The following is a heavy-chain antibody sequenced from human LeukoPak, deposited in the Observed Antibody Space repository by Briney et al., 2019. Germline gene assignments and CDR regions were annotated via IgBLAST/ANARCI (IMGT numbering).Heavy chain of an antibody. V-gene: IGHV3-74*01. CDR2: INSDGRTT. J-gene: IGHJ3*02. Sequence: GGSLRLSCAVSGFTFSNYWMYWVRQAPGKGLVWVSRINSDGRTTSYADSVKGRFTISRDNAKNTLYLQMNSLRVDDTAVYYCARPIVLGTFDIWGQGTMVTVSS. CDR1: GFTFSNYW. D-gene: IGHD2-8*02. CDR3: ARPIVLGTFDI.